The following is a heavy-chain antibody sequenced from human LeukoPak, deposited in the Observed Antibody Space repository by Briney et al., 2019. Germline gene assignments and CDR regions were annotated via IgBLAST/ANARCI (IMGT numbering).Heavy chain of an antibody. D-gene: IGHD1-26*01. J-gene: IGHJ4*02. CDR1: EGTFSSYA. CDR3: ARDHGVGANLLFDY. V-gene: IGHV1-69*13. Sequence: GASVKVSCKASEGTFSSYAISGVRQAPGQGLEWMGGIIPIFGTANYAQKFQGRVTITADESTSTAYMELSSLRSEDTAVYYCARDHGVGANLLFDYWGQGTLVTVSS. CDR2: IIPIFGTA.